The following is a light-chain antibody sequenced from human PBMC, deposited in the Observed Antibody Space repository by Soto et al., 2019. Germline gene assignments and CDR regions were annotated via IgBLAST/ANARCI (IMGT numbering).Light chain of an antibody. CDR2: GAS. Sequence: IQMTQSPSSLSASVGDRVTITCRASQAIRNDLGWYQQKPGKAPKVLINGASNLQSGVPSRFSGSGSGTEFTLTISSLQTEDFATYFCLQDYNYPRTFGQATKVDIK. J-gene: IGKJ1*01. V-gene: IGKV1-6*02. CDR3: LQDYNYPRT. CDR1: QAIRND.